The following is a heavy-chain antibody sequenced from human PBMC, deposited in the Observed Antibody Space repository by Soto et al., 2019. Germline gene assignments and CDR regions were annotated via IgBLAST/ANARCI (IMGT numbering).Heavy chain of an antibody. V-gene: IGHV1-2*02. J-gene: IGHJ4*02. D-gene: IGHD5-12*01. CDR1: GYTFTGYY. CDR2: INPNSGGT. CDR3: AREMSGGYDIPPYFDY. Sequence: GASVKVSCKASGYTFTGYYMHWVRQAPGQGPEWMGWINPNSGGTNYAQKFQGRVTMTRDTSISTAYMELSRLRSDDTAVYYCAREMSGGYDIPPYFDYWGQGTLVTVSS.